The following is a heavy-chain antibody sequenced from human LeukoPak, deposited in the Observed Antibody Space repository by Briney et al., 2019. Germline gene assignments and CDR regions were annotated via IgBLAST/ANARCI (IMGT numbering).Heavy chain of an antibody. CDR1: GFTFNSYA. V-gene: IGHV3-23*01. D-gene: IGHD3-10*01. CDR3: AKDSIITMVRGVSDY. J-gene: IGHJ4*02. CDR2: ISGSGGST. Sequence: PGGSLRLSCAASGFTFNSYAMSWVRQAPGKGLEWVSAISGSGGSTYYADSVKGRFTISRDNSKNTLYLQMNSLRAEDTAVYYCAKDSIITMVRGVSDYWGQGTLVTVSS.